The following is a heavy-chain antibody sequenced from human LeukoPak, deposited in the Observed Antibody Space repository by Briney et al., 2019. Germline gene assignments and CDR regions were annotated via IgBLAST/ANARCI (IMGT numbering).Heavy chain of an antibody. CDR1: GFTFSSYA. CDR3: ARDSYYDSSAEYFQH. Sequence: GGSLRLSCAASGFTFSSYAMHWVRQAPGKGLEWVAVISYDGSNKYYADSVKGRFTISRDNSKNTLYLQMNSLRAEDTAVYYCARDSYYDSSAEYFQHWGQGTLVTVSS. D-gene: IGHD3-22*01. CDR2: ISYDGSNK. J-gene: IGHJ1*01. V-gene: IGHV3-30*04.